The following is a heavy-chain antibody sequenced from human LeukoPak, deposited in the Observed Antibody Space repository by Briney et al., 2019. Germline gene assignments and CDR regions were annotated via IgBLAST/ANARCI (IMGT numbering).Heavy chain of an antibody. D-gene: IGHD5-18*01. CDR2: INHSGST. CDR1: GGSLSGYY. V-gene: IGHV4-34*01. CDR3: ARVGSYPRHEMDY. Sequence: TETLSLACAVDGGSLSGYYWGWIRQPPGKGLGWVGEINHSGSTNYNPSLKSRVTISVDTSKNQFSLKPSSVTAADTAVYYRARVGSYPRHEMDYWGQGTTVTFSS. J-gene: IGHJ4*01.